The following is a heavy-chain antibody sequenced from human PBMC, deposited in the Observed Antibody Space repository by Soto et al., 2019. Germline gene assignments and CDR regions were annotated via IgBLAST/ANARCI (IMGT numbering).Heavy chain of an antibody. CDR3: ATPGAYGGPSYGMDV. CDR1: GYTFTYRY. V-gene: IGHV1-45*02. Sequence: QMPLVQSGAEVKKTGSSVKVSCTASGYTFTYRYLHRVRQAPGQALEWMGWITGLNGDTNFAQKFQGRVTITRDRSMTTASMELSSLTSDDTGIYYCATPGAYGGPSYGMDVWGQGTSVTVSS. D-gene: IGHD3-10*01. J-gene: IGHJ6*02. CDR2: ITGLNGDT.